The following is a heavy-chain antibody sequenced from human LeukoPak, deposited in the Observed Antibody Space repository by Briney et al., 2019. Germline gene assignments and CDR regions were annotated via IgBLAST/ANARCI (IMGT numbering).Heavy chain of an antibody. CDR3: ARDRIAVVY. CDR2: IYYSGST. Sequence: ETLSLTCTVSGGSIRSYYWSWIRQPPGKGLECIGYIYYSGSTNYNPSLKSRVTISVDTSKNQFSLKLSSVTAADTAVYYCARDRIAVVYWGQGTLVTVSS. J-gene: IGHJ4*02. D-gene: IGHD6-19*01. CDR1: GGSIRSYY. V-gene: IGHV4-59*01.